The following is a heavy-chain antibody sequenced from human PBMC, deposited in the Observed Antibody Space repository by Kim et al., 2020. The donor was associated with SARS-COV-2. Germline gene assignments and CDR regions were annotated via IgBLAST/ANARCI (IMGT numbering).Heavy chain of an antibody. CDR1: GYTFTSYA. CDR3: ARPFSSILTGYDYYHYMDV. V-gene: IGHV7-4-1*02. CDR2: INTNTGNP. Sequence: ASVKVSCKASGYTFTSYAMNWVRQAPGQGLEWMGWINTNTGNPTYAQGFTGRFVFSLDTSVSTAYLQISSLKAEDTAVYYCARPFSSILTGYDYYHYMDVWGQATTVTVSS. D-gene: IGHD3-9*01. J-gene: IGHJ6*03.